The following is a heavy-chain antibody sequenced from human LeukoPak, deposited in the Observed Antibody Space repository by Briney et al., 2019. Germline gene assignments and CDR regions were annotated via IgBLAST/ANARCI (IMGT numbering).Heavy chain of an antibody. CDR2: ISSSSSYI. D-gene: IGHD2-2*01. CDR1: GFTFSSYS. V-gene: IGHV3-21*01. J-gene: IGHJ3*02. Sequence: KAGGSLRLSCAASGFTFSSYSMNWVRQAPGKGLVWVSSISSSSSYIYYADSVKGRFTISRDNAKNSLYLQMNSLRAEDTAVYYCASPSVVPAAMVSGAFDIWGQGTMVTVSS. CDR3: ASPSVVPAAMVSGAFDI.